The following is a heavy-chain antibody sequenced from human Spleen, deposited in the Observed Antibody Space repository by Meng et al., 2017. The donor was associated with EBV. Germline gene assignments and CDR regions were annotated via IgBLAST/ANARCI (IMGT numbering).Heavy chain of an antibody. V-gene: IGHV1-18*01. D-gene: IGHD3-10*01. J-gene: IGHJ5*02. Sequence: VQLMQARGEEKEPGASVQVSCKTSGYSLSDYGISWVRQAPGHGLEWMGWISANSGNINYAQRFQGRVTLTTDTSTSTAYMEMRSLRSDDSAVYYCAREASQSYFSSWFDPWGQGTLVTVSS. CDR3: AREASQSYFSSWFDP. CDR1: GYSLSDYG. CDR2: ISANSGNI.